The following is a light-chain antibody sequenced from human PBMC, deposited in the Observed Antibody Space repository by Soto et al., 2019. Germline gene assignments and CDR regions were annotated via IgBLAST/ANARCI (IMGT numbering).Light chain of an antibody. CDR2: GAS. J-gene: IGKJ2*03. Sequence: EIVMTQSPATLSGSPGDRVTLSCRASESVSRNLAWYQWKPGHSPRLLIYGASTRAAGIPARFSGSGSGTEFTLTISSLQPGDFVFFFCQQYNTWPSFGQGTKLEIK. CDR3: QQYNTWPS. CDR1: ESVSRN. V-gene: IGKV3D-15*01.